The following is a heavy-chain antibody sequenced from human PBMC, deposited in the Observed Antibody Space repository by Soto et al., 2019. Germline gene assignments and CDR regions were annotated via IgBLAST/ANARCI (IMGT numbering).Heavy chain of an antibody. CDR2: ISWNSGSI. J-gene: IGHJ6*02. D-gene: IGHD2-15*01. CDR1: GFTFDDYA. V-gene: IGHV3-9*01. Sequence: HPGGSLRLSCAASGFTFDDYAMHWVRQAPGKGLEWVSGISWNSGSIGYADSVKGRFTISRDNAKNSLYLQMNSLRAEDTALYYCAKDMGVEGYYYGMDVWGQGTTVTVSS. CDR3: AKDMGVEGYYYGMDV.